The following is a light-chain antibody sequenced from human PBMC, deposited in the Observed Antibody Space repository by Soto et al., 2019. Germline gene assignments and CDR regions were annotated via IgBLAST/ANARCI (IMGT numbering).Light chain of an antibody. V-gene: IGLV2-14*01. Sequence: QAVLTQPASVSGSPGQSITISCTGTSSDVGGYNYVSWYQQHPGKAPKLMIYEVSNRPSGVSKRFSGSKSGNTASLTISGLQAEDEADYDCSAYTSRSTLVVVGGGTKVTVL. CDR2: EVS. J-gene: IGLJ2*01. CDR3: SAYTSRSTLVV. CDR1: SSDVGGYNY.